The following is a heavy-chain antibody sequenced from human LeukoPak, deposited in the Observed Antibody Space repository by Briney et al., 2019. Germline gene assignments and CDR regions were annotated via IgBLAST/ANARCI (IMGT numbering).Heavy chain of an antibody. CDR2: IYYSGST. V-gene: IGHV4-30-4*08. CDR3: ARVRQEGAFDI. Sequence: SQTLSLTCTVSGGSVTNGAYSWNWIRQPPGRDLEWIGYIYYSGSTFYNPSLKSRLTLSVDTSKNQSSLKLSSVTAADTAVYYCARVRQEGAFDIWGQGTMVTVSS. CDR1: GGSVTNGAYS. J-gene: IGHJ3*02. D-gene: IGHD1-1*01.